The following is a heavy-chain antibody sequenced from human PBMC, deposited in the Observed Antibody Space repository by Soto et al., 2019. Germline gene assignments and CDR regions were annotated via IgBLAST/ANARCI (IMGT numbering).Heavy chain of an antibody. CDR2: IYYSGST. V-gene: IGHV4-31*03. J-gene: IGHJ6*02. D-gene: IGHD6-13*01. CDR1: GGSISSGGYY. Sequence: QVQLQESGPGLVKPSQTLSLTCTVSGGSISSGGYYWSWIRQHPGKGLEGIGYIYYSGSTYYNPSLKSRVTISVDTSKNQFSLNLSSVTAADTAVYYCARVESSSWYYYYYGMDVWGQGTTVTVSS. CDR3: ARVESSSWYYYYYGMDV.